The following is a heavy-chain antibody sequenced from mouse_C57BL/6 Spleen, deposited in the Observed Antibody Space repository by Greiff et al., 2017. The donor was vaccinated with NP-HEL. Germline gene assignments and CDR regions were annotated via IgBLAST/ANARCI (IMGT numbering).Heavy chain of an antibody. J-gene: IGHJ1*03. V-gene: IGHV3-6*01. CDR1: GYSITSGYY. CDR3: AREGYYGLWYFDV. CDR2: ISYDGSN. Sequence: EVQLQESGPGLVKPSQSLSLTCSVTGYSITSGYYWNWIRQFPGNKLEWMGYISYDGSNNYNPSLKNRISITRDTSKNQFFLKLNSVTTEDTATYYCAREGYYGLWYFDVWGTGTTVTVSS. D-gene: IGHD2-1*01.